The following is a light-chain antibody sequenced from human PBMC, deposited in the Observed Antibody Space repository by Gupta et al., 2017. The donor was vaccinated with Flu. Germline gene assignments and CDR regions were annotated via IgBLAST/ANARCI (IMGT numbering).Light chain of an antibody. J-gene: IGLJ2*01. CDR2: EDD. Sequence: NFMLTDPLSVSESAVKTLPIPCTRSSGSIATNYVQWYQQRQGSSPTAVIYEDDQRPSEVPDRFSGSIDSSSNSASLAISGLKTEDEADYFCQSYDSVNRDVVFGGGTKLTVL. CDR3: QSYDSVNRDVV. V-gene: IGLV6-57*01. CDR1: SGSIATNY.